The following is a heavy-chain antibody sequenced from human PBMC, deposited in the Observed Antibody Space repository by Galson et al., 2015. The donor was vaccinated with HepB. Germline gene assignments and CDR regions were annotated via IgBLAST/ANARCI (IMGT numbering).Heavy chain of an antibody. D-gene: IGHD6-19*01. CDR3: VRWQWLYRKYLQP. J-gene: IGHJ1*01. CDR1: GFTFSDYY. CDR2: IGNTGLTI. V-gene: IGHV3-11*01. Sequence: SLILSSAASGFTFSDYYMIWVRQAPVKELEWVSYIGNTGLTIYYADSVKVVFTISRDSPKTSLYPQINILRAEDTALYYCVRWQWLYRKYLQPWGQGTLVTVAS.